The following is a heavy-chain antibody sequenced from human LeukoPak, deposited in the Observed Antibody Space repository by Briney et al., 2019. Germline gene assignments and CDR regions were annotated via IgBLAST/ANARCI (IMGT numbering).Heavy chain of an antibody. V-gene: IGHV5-51*01. J-gene: IGHJ6*03. CDR1: GYSFTSYW. D-gene: IGHD6-19*01. CDR3: ARGASSGWDFYYYYYMDV. Sequence: GESLKISCKGSGYSFTSYWIGWVRQMPGKGLEWMGIIYPRDSDTRYSPSFQGQVTISADKSNSTSYLQWSTLKASDTAMYYCARGASSGWDFYYYYYMDVWGKGTTVTVSS. CDR2: IYPRDSDT.